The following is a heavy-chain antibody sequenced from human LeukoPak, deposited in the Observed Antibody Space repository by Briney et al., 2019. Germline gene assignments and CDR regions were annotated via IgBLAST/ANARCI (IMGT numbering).Heavy chain of an antibody. D-gene: IGHD4-17*01. V-gene: IGHV4-61*02. CDR2: IYTSGST. CDR3: ARVRDDYGDYRWFDP. CDR1: GGSISSGSYY. J-gene: IGHJ5*02. Sequence: SETLSLTCTVSGGSISSGSYYWSWIRQPAGKGLEWIGRIYTSGSTNYNPSLKSRVTISVDTSKNQFSLKLSSVTAADTAVYYCARVRDDYGDYRWFDPWGQGTLVTVSS.